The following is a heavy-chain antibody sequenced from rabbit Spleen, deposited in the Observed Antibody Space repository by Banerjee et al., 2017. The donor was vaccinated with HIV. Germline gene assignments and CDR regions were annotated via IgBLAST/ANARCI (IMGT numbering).Heavy chain of an antibody. CDR2: TYTGRSGST. V-gene: IGHV1S40*01. J-gene: IGHJ4*01. D-gene: IGHD6-1*01. Sequence: QSLEESGGDLVKPGASLTLTCTASGFSFSNNYRMCWVRQAPGKGLEWIGCTYTGRSGSTYSASWAKGRFTISKTSSTTVTLQMTSLTAADTATYFCARLGHADYPYAYGLKLWGPGTLVTVS. CDR1: GFSFSNNYR. CDR3: ARLGHADYPYAYGLKL.